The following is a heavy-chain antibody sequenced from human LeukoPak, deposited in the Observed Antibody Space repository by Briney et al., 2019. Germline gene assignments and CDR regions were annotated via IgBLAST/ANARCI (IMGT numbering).Heavy chain of an antibody. Sequence: PEAPSLTSTVSGDSISSRSHYWVCIRQPPGKGLAWLGSIYYSGSPSYNPSLKRRITISVDTSKNQFSLKLSAVAAADTAVYDCARRIDLAGSTFDDWGQGALVTVSS. CDR2: IYYSGSP. CDR1: GDSISSRSHY. CDR3: ARRIDLAGSTFDD. J-gene: IGHJ4*02. D-gene: IGHD3-9*01. V-gene: IGHV4-39*01.